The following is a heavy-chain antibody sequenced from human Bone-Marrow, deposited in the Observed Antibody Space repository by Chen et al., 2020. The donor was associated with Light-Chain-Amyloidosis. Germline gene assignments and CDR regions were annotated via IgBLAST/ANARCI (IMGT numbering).Heavy chain of an antibody. CDR3: ARDRVPYDILTGYYGGDAFDI. CDR2: IWYDGSNK. J-gene: IGHJ3*02. Sequence: QVQLVESGGGVVQPGRSLRLSCAASGFTFSSYGMQWVRQAPGKGLEWVAVIWYDGSNKYYADSVKGRFTISRDNSKNTLYLQMNSLRAEDTAVYYCARDRVPYDILTGYYGGDAFDIWGQGTMVTVSS. V-gene: IGHV3-33*01. CDR1: GFTFSSYG. D-gene: IGHD3-9*01.